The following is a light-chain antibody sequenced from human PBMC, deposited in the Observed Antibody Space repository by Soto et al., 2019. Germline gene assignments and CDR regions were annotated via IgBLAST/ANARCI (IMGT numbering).Light chain of an antibody. J-gene: IGKJ2*01. CDR3: QQYYSTPYT. CDR1: QSVLYISNNNNY. CDR2: WAS. V-gene: IGKV4-1*01. Sequence: DIVMTQSPDSLAVSLGERATINRKSSQSVLYISNNNNYLAWYQQKPGQPPKLLVYWASTRESGVPDRFSGSGSETDFTLTISSLQAEDVAVYYCQQYYSTPYTFGQGTKLEIK.